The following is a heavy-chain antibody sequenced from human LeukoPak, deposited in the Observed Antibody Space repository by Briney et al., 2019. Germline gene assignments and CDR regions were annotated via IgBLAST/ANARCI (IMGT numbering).Heavy chain of an antibody. V-gene: IGHV3-23*01. CDR1: GFTFSGFA. D-gene: IGHD1-26*01. CDR2: ISGTGDNT. CDR3: AKMKGHPLPKYYMDV. J-gene: IGHJ6*01. Sequence: GGSLRPSCAASGFTFSGFAMSWVRRTPGGGLGWVSGISGTGDNTLYADSVKGRFTMSRDNSKNTLYLEMNSLRAEDTAIYYCAKMKGHPLPKYYMDVWGQGTTVTVSS.